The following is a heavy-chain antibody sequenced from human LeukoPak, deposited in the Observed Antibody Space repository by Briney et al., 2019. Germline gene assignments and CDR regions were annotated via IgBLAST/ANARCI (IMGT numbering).Heavy chain of an antibody. D-gene: IGHD1-26*01. J-gene: IGHJ4*02. CDR1: GFTFSSYW. CDR2: INSDGSST. CDR3: ARESSVGAHKAFDY. Sequence: PGGSLRLSCAASGFTFSSYWMHWVRQAPGKGLVWVSRINSDGSSTSHADSVKGRFTISRDNAKNTLYLQMNSLRAEDTDVYYCARESSVGAHKAFDYWGQGTLVTVSS. V-gene: IGHV3-74*01.